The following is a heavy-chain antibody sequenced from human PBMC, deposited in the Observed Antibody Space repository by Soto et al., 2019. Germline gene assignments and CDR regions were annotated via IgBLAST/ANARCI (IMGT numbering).Heavy chain of an antibody. CDR2: IYHSGNT. Sequence: SETLSLTCAVSGYSISSSNWWGWIRQPPGKGLEWIGYIYHSGNTYYNPSLKSRVTISVDRSKNQFSLKLSSVTAADTAVYYCARVPGPWGQGTLVTVSS. J-gene: IGHJ5*02. CDR1: GYSISSSNW. D-gene: IGHD7-27*01. V-gene: IGHV4-28*03. CDR3: ARVPGP.